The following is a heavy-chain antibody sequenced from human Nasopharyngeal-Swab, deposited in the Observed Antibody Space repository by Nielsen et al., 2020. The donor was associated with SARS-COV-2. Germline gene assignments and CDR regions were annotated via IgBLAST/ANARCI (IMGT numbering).Heavy chain of an antibody. CDR1: GGSFSGYY. CDR3: AGTQWYDYYGMGV. J-gene: IGHJ6*02. V-gene: IGHV4-34*01. CDR2: INHSGST. D-gene: IGHD2-15*01. Sequence: SETLSLTCAVYGGSFSGYYWSWIRQPPGKGLEWIGEINHSGSTNYNPSLKSRVTISVDTSKNQFSLKLSSVTDAEPAVYYCAGTQWYDYYGMGVWGQGTKVTVSS.